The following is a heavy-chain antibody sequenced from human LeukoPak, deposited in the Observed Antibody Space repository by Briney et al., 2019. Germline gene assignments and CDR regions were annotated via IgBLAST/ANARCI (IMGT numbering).Heavy chain of an antibody. V-gene: IGHV4-39*07. CDR2: IYYSGST. Sequence: SETLSLTCTVSGGSISSSSYYWGWIRQPPGKGLEWIGSIYYSGSTYYNPSLKSRVTISVDTSKNQFSLKLSSVTAADTAVYYCAADCYDSSGYPSWFDPWGQGTLVTVSS. CDR1: GGSISSSSYY. CDR3: AADCYDSSGYPSWFDP. D-gene: IGHD3-22*01. J-gene: IGHJ5*02.